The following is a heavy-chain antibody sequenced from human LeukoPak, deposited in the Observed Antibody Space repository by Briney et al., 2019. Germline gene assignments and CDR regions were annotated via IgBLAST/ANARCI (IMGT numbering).Heavy chain of an antibody. D-gene: IGHD3-22*01. CDR2: ISGSGGST. CDR1: GFTFSSYA. J-gene: IGHJ3*02. V-gene: IGHV3-23*01. Sequence: GALRLSCAASGFTFSSYAMSWVRQAPGKGLEWVSAISGSGGSTYYADSVKGRFTISRDNSKNTLYLQMNSLRAEDTAVYYCAEDQNYYDSSGYFDAFDIWGQGTMVTVSS. CDR3: AEDQNYYDSSGYFDAFDI.